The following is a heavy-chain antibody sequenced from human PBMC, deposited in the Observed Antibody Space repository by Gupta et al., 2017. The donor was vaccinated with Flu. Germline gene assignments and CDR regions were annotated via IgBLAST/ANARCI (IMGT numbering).Heavy chain of an antibody. CDR2: ISSSGSTI. D-gene: IGHD5-18*01. CDR1: GFTFSSYE. Sequence: EVQLVESGGGLVQPGGSLRLSCAASGFTFSSYEMNWVRQAPGKGLEWVSYISSSGSTIYYADSVKGRFTISRDNAKNSLYLQMNSLRAEDTAVYYCARGVDTDRQLIEDYWGQGTLVTVSS. CDR3: ARGVDTDRQLIEDY. V-gene: IGHV3-48*03. J-gene: IGHJ4*02.